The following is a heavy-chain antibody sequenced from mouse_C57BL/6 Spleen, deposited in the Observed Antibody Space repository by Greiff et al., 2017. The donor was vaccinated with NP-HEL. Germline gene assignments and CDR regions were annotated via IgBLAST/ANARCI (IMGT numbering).Heavy chain of an antibody. J-gene: IGHJ3*01. CDR3: ARDLWGDDGYPAWFAY. CDR1: GYSITSGYY. Sequence: EVKLQESGPGLVKPSQSLSLTCSVTGYSITSGYYWNWIRQFPGNKLEWMGYISYDGSNNYNPSLKNRISITRDPSKNQFFLKLNSGTTEDTATYYCARDLWGDDGYPAWFAYWGQGTLVTVAA. CDR2: ISYDGSN. V-gene: IGHV3-6*01. D-gene: IGHD2-3*01.